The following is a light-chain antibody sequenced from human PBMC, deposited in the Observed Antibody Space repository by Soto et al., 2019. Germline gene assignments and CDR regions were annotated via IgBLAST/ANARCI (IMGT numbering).Light chain of an antibody. Sequence: QSVLTQPSSVSGTPGQGVTISCSGSISNIGNNYVYWFQQLPGTAPKVLSNRNDQRPSGVPDRFSGSKSGTSASLAISGLRSYDEADYYCAAWDDTVRSYVFGTGTKLTVL. CDR1: ISNIGNNY. CDR2: RND. CDR3: AAWDDTVRSYV. J-gene: IGLJ1*01. V-gene: IGLV1-47*01.